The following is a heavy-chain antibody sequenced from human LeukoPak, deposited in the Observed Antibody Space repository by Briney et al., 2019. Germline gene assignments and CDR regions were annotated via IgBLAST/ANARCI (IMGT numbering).Heavy chain of an antibody. Sequence: GGSLRLSCAASGFTFTNFAMHWVRQVPGKGLEWVAVISNDERNKYYADSVKGRFTISRDNSNSMVYLHMTSLRLEDTALYYCAREGQLLYEFDYWGQGTLVTVSS. V-gene: IGHV3-30*04. CDR3: AREGQLLYEFDY. D-gene: IGHD2-2*02. CDR2: ISNDERNK. CDR1: GFTFTNFA. J-gene: IGHJ4*02.